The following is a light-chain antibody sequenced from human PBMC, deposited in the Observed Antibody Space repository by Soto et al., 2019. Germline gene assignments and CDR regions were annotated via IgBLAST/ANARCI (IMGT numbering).Light chain of an antibody. V-gene: IGKV1-5*03. J-gene: IGKJ1*01. CDR2: KAS. CDR3: QQYKSYRA. Sequence: DIPLTQPPSTLAASVGDGLPITCRASQSFSNWLAWHQQKPGKAPKLLIYKASLLQSGVPSRFSGSGSGTEFTLTIDSLQPDDVATYYCQQYKSYRAFGQGTKVDI. CDR1: QSFSNW.